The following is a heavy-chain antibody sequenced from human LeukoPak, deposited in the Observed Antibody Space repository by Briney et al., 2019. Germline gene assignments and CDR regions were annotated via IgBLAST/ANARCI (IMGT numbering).Heavy chain of an antibody. CDR1: GFTFSNFA. Sequence: GGSLRLSCAASGFTFSNFAMTWVRQAPGKGPEWVSYISGSSRTIYYADSVKGRFTISRDNAKNSLYLQMNSLRAEDTAVYYCARDGSPHTYYDILTGYYNTVAIDYWGQGTLVTVSS. CDR2: ISGSSRTI. CDR3: ARDGSPHTYYDILTGYYNTVAIDY. V-gene: IGHV3-48*04. J-gene: IGHJ4*02. D-gene: IGHD3-9*01.